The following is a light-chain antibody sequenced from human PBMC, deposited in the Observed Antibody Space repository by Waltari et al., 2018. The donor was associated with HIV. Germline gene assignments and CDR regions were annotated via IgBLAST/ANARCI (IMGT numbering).Light chain of an antibody. CDR3: QQYYSTPT. V-gene: IGKV4-1*01. CDR2: RAP. J-gene: IGKJ5*01. CDR1: ESVLSSSTNVDY. Sequence: EIILTQSPETLSVSLGDRAAIHCKSEESVLSSSTNVDYFAWYQHQPGHPPKLLFSRAPTRAAGVPARFTASASRTDFTLTIDDLRADDVGFYFCQQYYSTPTFGRGTQL.